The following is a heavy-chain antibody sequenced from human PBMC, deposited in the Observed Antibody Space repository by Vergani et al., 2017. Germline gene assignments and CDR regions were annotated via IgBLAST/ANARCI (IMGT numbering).Heavy chain of an antibody. CDR3: ARSVAAAGHYYYYYGMDV. CDR2: INPSGGST. Sequence: QVQLVQSGAEVKKPGASVKVSCKASGYTFTSYYMHWVRQAPGQGLEWMGIINPSGGSTSYAQKFQGRVTMTRDTSTSTVYMELSSLRSEDTAVYYCARSVAAAGHYYYYYGMDVWGQGTTVTVSS. J-gene: IGHJ6*02. D-gene: IGHD6-13*01. V-gene: IGHV1-46*03. CDR1: GYTFTSYY.